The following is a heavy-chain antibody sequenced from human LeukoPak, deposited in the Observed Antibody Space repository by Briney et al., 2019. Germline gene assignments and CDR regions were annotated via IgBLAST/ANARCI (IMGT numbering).Heavy chain of an antibody. J-gene: IGHJ6*03. Sequence: PGGSLRLSCVASGFTFSSYEMNWVRQAPGKGLEWVSYISSSGSTMYYGDSVKGRFTISRDNAKNSLYLQMNSLRAEDSALYYCARERAAPPLGYYYCMDVWGKGTTVTVSS. CDR1: GFTFSSYE. CDR3: ARERAAPPLGYYYCMDV. V-gene: IGHV3-48*03. D-gene: IGHD6-6*01. CDR2: ISSSGSTM.